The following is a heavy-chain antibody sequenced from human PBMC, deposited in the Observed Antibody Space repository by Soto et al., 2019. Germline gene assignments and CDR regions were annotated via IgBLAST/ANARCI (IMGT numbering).Heavy chain of an antibody. CDR3: ALIYPTSSRSLDY. CDR2: VYTSGST. D-gene: IGHD6-6*01. V-gene: IGHV4-4*07. J-gene: IGHJ4*02. CDR1: SGSMSSFY. Sequence: SETLSLTCTVSSGSMSSFYWSWIRQPAGKGLEWIGRVYTSGSTNYHPSLESRLTISLDASKNQFSLELRSVTATDTALYYCALIYPTSSRSLDYWGLGILVTVSS.